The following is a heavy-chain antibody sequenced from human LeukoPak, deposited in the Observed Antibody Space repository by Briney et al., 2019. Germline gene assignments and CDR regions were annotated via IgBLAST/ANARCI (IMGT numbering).Heavy chain of an antibody. CDR2: IYYSGST. V-gene: IGHV4-39*07. CDR1: GGSISSSSYY. D-gene: IGHD5-18*01. Sequence: SETLSLTCTVSGGSISSSSYYWGWIRQPPGKGLEWIGSIYYSGSTYYNPSLKSRVTISVDTSKNQFSLKLTSVTAADTAVYYCARDVPTVQLWRTDAFDIWGQGTMVTVSS. CDR3: ARDVPTVQLWRTDAFDI. J-gene: IGHJ3*02.